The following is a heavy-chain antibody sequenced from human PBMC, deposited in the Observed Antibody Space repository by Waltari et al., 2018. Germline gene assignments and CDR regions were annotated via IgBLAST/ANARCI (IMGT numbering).Heavy chain of an antibody. J-gene: IGHJ5*02. CDR3: AQGSSWYDP. Sequence: QLQLQQRGAGLLKPSETLSLTCSLHGGSLSGYFWNWIRQPPGKGLEWIVQINTGGYTTYNPSLKSRVTMSVDKSKNEFSLNLTSVTAADTAVYYCAQGSSWYDPWGQGTLVIVSS. V-gene: IGHV4-34*02. CDR1: GGSLSGYF. CDR2: INTGGYT.